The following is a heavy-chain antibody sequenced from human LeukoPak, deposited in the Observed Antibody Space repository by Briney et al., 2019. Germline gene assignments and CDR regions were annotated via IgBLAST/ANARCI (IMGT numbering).Heavy chain of an antibody. CDR3: AKDIDYGGAN. CDR2: ISYDGNNK. V-gene: IGHV3-30*18. CDR1: GFTFSNYG. Sequence: GRSLRLSCAASGFTFSNYGMHWVRQAPGKGLEWVALISYDGNNKYYSDSMKGRFTISRDNSKNTLYLQMNSLRAEDTAVYYCAKDIDYGGANWGQGILVIVSS. D-gene: IGHD4-23*01. J-gene: IGHJ4*02.